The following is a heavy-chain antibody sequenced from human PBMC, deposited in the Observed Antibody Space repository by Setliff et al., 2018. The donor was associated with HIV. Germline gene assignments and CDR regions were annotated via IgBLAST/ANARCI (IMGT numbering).Heavy chain of an antibody. CDR3: ARESPSSSWFYFDF. CDR2: INHRGSP. CDR1: GGSFSDYY. Sequence: SETLSLTCAVYGGSFSDYYWTWIRQSPGKGLEWIGEINHRGSPNYNPSSKSRVTVSVDTSKNQFSLKLGSVTAADTAVYYCARESPSSSWFYFDFWGQGTLVTVS. D-gene: IGHD6-13*01. J-gene: IGHJ4*02. V-gene: IGHV4-34*01.